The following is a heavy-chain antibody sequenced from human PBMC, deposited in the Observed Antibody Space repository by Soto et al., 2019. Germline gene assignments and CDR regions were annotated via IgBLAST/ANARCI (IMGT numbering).Heavy chain of an antibody. J-gene: IGHJ6*03. CDR3: ASCHYYYYYMDV. CDR2: IIPIFGTA. V-gene: IGHV1-69*01. Sequence: QVQLVQSGAEVKKPGSSVKVSCKASGGTFSSYAISWVRQAPGQGLEWMGGIIPIFGTANYAQKFQGRVTITADESTSTAYVELRSLRSDDTAVYYCASCHYYYYYMDVWGKGTTVTVSS. CDR1: GGTFSSYA.